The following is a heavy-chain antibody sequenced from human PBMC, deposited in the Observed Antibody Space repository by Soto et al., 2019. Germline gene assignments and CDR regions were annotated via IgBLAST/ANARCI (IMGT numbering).Heavy chain of an antibody. CDR1: GGSISTVGHY. CDR2: IYPTGST. Sequence: PSETLSLTCSVSGGSISTVGHYWTWIRQPPGKGLEWIGSIYPTGSTYYSKSLRSRLTMSVDTSKSQFSLRLSSVTAADTAVYYCARATGTLRSRNCDYWGQGSLVTVSS. J-gene: IGHJ4*02. D-gene: IGHD1-1*01. CDR3: ARATGTLRSRNCDY. V-gene: IGHV4-31*03.